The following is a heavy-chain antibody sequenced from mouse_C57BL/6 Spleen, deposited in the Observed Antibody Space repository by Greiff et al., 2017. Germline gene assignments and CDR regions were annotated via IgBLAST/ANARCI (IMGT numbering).Heavy chain of an antibody. CDR1: GYAFSSYW. CDR3: ARFSYGPRYFDG. V-gene: IGHV1-80*01. CDR2: IYPGDGDT. J-gene: IGHJ1*03. D-gene: IGHD1-1*02. Sequence: QVQLQQSGAELVKPGASVKISCKASGYAFSSYWMNWVKQRPGKGLEWIGQIYPGDGDTNYNGKFKGKATLTADKSSSTAYMQLSSLTSEDSAVYFCARFSYGPRYFDGWGTGTTVTVSS.